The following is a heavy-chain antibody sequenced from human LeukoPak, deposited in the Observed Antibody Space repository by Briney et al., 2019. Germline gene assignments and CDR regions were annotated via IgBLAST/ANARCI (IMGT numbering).Heavy chain of an antibody. CDR2: IIPILGIA. CDR3: ASSDYYGSGSYYRSPFDAFDI. V-gene: IGHV1-69*04. Sequence: SVKVSCKASGGTFSSYAISWVRQAPGQGLEWMGRIIPILGIANYAQKFQGRVTITADKSTSTAYMELSSLRSEDTAVYYCASSDYYGSGSYYRSPFDAFDIWGQGTMVTVSS. D-gene: IGHD3-10*01. J-gene: IGHJ3*02. CDR1: GGTFSSYA.